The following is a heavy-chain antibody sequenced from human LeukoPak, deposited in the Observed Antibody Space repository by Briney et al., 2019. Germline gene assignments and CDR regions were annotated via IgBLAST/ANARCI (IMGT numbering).Heavy chain of an antibody. CDR2: INPNSVGT. CDR1: GYTFTGYY. V-gene: IGHV1-2*02. Sequence: ASVKVSCKASGYTFTGYYMHWVRQAPGQGLEWRGWINPNSVGTNYAQKLQGKVTMTRDTSNSTAYMELSRLRSDDTAVYYCARRFPIRRGTSDDILTGYYNKFPFDYWGQGTLVTVSS. CDR3: ARRFPIRRGTSDDILTGYYNKFPFDY. D-gene: IGHD3-9*01. J-gene: IGHJ4*02.